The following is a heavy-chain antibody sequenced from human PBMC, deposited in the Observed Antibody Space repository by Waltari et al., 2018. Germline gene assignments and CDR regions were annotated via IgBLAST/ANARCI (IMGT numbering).Heavy chain of an antibody. V-gene: IGHV1-2*02. CDR1: GYTFTGYY. CDR3: ARDYKNKRLELGLHFDY. D-gene: IGHD1-7*01. CDR2: INPNSGGT. Sequence: QVQLVQSGAEVKKPGASVKVSCKASGYTFTGYYMHWVRQAPGQGLEWRGWINPNSGGTNYAQKFQGRVTMTRDTSISTAYMELSRLRSDDTAVYYCARDYKNKRLELGLHFDYWGQGTLVTVSS. J-gene: IGHJ4*02.